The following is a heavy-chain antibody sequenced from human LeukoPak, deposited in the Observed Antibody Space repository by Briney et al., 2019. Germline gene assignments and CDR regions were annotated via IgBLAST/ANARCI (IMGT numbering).Heavy chain of an antibody. V-gene: IGHV3-48*01. Sequence: GGSLRLSCAASGFTFSSYSMNWVRQAPGKGLEWVSYISSSSSTIYYADSVKGRFTISRDNAKNSLYPQMNSLRADDTAVYYCARFAAGGSYYYYMDVWGKGTTVTVSS. CDR3: ARFAAGGSYYYYMDV. D-gene: IGHD6-25*01. CDR2: ISSSSSTI. CDR1: GFTFSSYS. J-gene: IGHJ6*03.